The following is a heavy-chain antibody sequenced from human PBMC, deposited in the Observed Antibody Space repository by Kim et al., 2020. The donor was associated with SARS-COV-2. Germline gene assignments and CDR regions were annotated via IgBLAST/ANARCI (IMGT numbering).Heavy chain of an antibody. Sequence: GGSLRLSCAASGFSFSEWWMDWVRQAPGKGPEWVARIDNDGTTTLYADSVKGRFTISRDNSKNTLYLQMTGLRADDTGVYYCTRGPFWGQGNLVNVSS. CDR1: GFSFSEWW. CDR3: TRGPF. CDR2: IDNDGTTT. V-gene: IGHV3-74*01. J-gene: IGHJ4*02.